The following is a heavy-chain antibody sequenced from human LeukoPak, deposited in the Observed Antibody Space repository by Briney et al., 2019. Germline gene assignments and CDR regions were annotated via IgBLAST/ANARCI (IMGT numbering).Heavy chain of an antibody. CDR2: INHSGST. J-gene: IGHJ5*02. Sequence: SETLSLTCTVSGGSISSYYWSWIRQPPGKGLEWIGEINHSGSTNYNPSLKSRVTISVDTSKNQFSLKLSSVTAADTAVYYCARLKEVLDTAMASGWFDPWGQGTLVTVSS. CDR1: GGSISSYY. D-gene: IGHD5-18*01. CDR3: ARLKEVLDTAMASGWFDP. V-gene: IGHV4-34*01.